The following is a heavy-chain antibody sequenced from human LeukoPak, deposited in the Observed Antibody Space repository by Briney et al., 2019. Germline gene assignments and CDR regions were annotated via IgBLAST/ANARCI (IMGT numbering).Heavy chain of an antibody. D-gene: IGHD3-9*01. J-gene: IGHJ4*02. V-gene: IGHV1-24*01. Sequence: ASVKVSCKVSGYTLTELSMHWVRQAPGKGLEWVGGFDPEDGETIYAQKFQGRVTMTEDTSTDTAYMELSSLRSEDTAVYYCARDRGVLRYFDWLFEFDYWGQGTLVTVSS. CDR3: ARDRGVLRYFDWLFEFDY. CDR2: FDPEDGET. CDR1: GYTLTELS.